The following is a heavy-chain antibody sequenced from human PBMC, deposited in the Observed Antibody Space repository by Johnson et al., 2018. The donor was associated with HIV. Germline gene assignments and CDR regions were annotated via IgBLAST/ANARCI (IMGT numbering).Heavy chain of an antibody. J-gene: IGHJ3*02. D-gene: IGHD1-26*01. CDR3: AKDRGELLWAFDI. Sequence: QVQLVESGGGLVKPGGSLRLSCAASGFTFSSYGMHWVRQAPGKGLEWVAVIWYDGSNEHYVDSVKGRFTISRDNSKNTLYLQMNSRRAEDTALYYCAKDRGELLWAFDIWGQWTMVTVSS. V-gene: IGHV3-30*02. CDR2: IWYDGSNE. CDR1: GFTFSSYG.